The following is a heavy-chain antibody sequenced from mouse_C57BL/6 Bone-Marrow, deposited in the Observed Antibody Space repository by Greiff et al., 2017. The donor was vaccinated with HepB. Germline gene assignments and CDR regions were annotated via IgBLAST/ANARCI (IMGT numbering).Heavy chain of an antibody. CDR3: AREYYGSPPYFDY. J-gene: IGHJ2*01. D-gene: IGHD1-1*01. Sequence: QVQLKESGAELVRPGTSVKVSCKASGYAFTNYLIEWVKQRPGQGLEWIGVINPGSGGTNYNEKFKGKATLTADKSSSTAYMQLSSLTSEDSAVYFCAREYYGSPPYFDYWGQGTTLTVSS. CDR1: GYAFTNYL. V-gene: IGHV1-54*01. CDR2: INPGSGGT.